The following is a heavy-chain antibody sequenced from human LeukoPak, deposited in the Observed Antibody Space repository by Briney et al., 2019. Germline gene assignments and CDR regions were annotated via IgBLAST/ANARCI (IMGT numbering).Heavy chain of an antibody. Sequence: PGGPLRLSCAASGFTFSSYGMHWVRQAPGKGLEWVAVISYDGSNKYYADSVKGRFTISRDNSKNTLYLQMNSLRAEDTAVYYCAKNSDCSSTSCYSYYYGMDVWGQGTTVTVSS. V-gene: IGHV3-30*18. CDR1: GFTFSSYG. J-gene: IGHJ6*02. D-gene: IGHD2-2*01. CDR2: ISYDGSNK. CDR3: AKNSDCSSTSCYSYYYGMDV.